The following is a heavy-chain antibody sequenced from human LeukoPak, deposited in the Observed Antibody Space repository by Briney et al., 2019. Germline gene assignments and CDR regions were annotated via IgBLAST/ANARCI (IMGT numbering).Heavy chain of an antibody. V-gene: IGHV1-46*01. CDR1: GYTFTSYY. CDR2: INPSGGST. D-gene: IGHD3-22*01. Sequence: GASVKVSCKASGYTFTSYYMHWVRQAPGQGLEWMGIINPSGGSTNYAQKFQGRVTMTRDTSTSTVYMELSSLRSKDTAVYYCARALPPIVVVTHQSPYFDYWGQGILVTVSS. J-gene: IGHJ4*02. CDR3: ARALPPIVVVTHQSPYFDY.